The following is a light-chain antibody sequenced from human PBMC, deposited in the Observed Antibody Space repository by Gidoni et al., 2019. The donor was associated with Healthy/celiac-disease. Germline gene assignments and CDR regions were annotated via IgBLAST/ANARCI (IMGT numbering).Light chain of an antibody. CDR2: YDS. CDR1: NIGSKG. V-gene: IGLV3-21*04. CDR3: QVWDSSSDHPVV. Sequence: SYVLTQPPSVSVAPGKTARITWGGNNIGSKGVHWYQQKPGQAPVLVIYYDSDRPSGIPERFSGSNSGNTATLTISRVEAGDEADYYCQVWDSSSDHPVVFGGGTKLTVL. J-gene: IGLJ2*01.